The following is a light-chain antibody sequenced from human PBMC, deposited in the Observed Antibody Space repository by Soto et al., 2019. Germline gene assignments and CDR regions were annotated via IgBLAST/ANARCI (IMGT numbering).Light chain of an antibody. V-gene: IGLV2-8*01. CDR3: SSYAGSNNLRM. Sequence: QSALTQPPSASGSPGQSVTISCAGTSSDVGGYDYVSWYQQHPGKAPKLIIYEVNKRPSGVPDRFSGSKSANTASLTVSGVQAEDEADYYCSSYAGSNNLRMFGGGTKLTVL. CDR1: SSDVGGYDY. J-gene: IGLJ3*02. CDR2: EVN.